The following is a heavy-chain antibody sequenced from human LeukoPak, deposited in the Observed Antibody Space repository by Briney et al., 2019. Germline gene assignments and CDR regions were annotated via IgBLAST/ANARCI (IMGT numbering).Heavy chain of an antibody. CDR2: ISYDGSNK. V-gene: IGHV3-30-3*01. D-gene: IGHD4-17*01. J-gene: IGHJ4*02. Sequence: GGSLRLSCAASGFTFSSYAMHWVRQAPGKGLEWVALISYDGSNKYYADSVKGRFTISRDNSKNTLYLQMSSLRAEDTAVYYCARNREVWTTVTSELDYWGQGTLVTVSS. CDR1: GFTFSSYA. CDR3: ARNREVWTTVTSELDY.